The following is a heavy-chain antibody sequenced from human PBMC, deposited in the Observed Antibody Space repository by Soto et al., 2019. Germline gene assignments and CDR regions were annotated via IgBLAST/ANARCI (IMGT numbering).Heavy chain of an antibody. CDR2: IYYSGST. D-gene: IGHD2-15*01. V-gene: IGHV4-59*01. CDR1: GGSISSYY. Sequence: SETLSLTCAVCGGSISSYYWSWIRQPPGKGLEWIGYIYYSGSTNYNPSLKSRVTISVDTSKNQFSLKLSSVTAADTAVYYCARQVGYCSGGSCLEYYFDSWGQGTLVTVSS. CDR3: ARQVGYCSGGSCLEYYFDS. J-gene: IGHJ4*02.